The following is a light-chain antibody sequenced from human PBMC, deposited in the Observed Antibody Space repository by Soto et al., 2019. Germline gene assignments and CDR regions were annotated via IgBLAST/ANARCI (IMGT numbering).Light chain of an antibody. CDR2: GAS. Sequence: EIVLTQSPGTLSLSPGEGATLSCRASQSITNSYLAWYQQKPGQVPRLLVYGASTTATGIPDRFSGSVSGTDLTLTVSRLDPEDFAVYYCQQYGGSPCTVGSGTKVD. J-gene: IGKJ3*01. CDR1: QSITNSY. CDR3: QQYGGSPCT. V-gene: IGKV3-20*01.